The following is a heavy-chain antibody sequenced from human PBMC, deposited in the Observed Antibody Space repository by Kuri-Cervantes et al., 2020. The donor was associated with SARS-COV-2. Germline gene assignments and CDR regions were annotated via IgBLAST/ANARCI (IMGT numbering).Heavy chain of an antibody. V-gene: IGHV1-2*02. Sequence: ASVKVSCKASGYTFPAYYMHWVRQAPGQGLEWMGWINPNSGGTNYAQKFQGRVTMTRDTSISTAYMELSRLRSDDTAVYYCARDLWFGELLSVGGYYYYMDVWGKGTTVTVSS. J-gene: IGHJ6*03. CDR3: ARDLWFGELLSVGGYYYYMDV. CDR2: INPNSGGT. D-gene: IGHD3-10*01. CDR1: GYTFPAYY.